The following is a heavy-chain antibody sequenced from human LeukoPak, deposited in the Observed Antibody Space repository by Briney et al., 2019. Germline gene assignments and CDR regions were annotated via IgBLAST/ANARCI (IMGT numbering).Heavy chain of an antibody. Sequence: LPGGSLRLSCAASGFSFSSYEMNWVRQAPGKGLEWVSYIKSSGSAILYAASVKGRFTISRDNAKNSLFLQMNSLRAEATAVYYCAKAVGCGAYSIDYWGQGTLVTVSA. V-gene: IGHV3-48*03. J-gene: IGHJ4*02. CDR2: IKSSGSAI. CDR1: GFSFSSYE. D-gene: IGHD4-17*01. CDR3: AKAVGCGAYSIDY.